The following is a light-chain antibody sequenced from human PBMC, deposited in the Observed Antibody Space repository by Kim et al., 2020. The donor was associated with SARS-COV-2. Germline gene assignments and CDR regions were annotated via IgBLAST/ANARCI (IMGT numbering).Light chain of an antibody. CDR1: SSSIGSYP. J-gene: IGLJ3*02. CDR3: ATWDDSLNGRV. CDR2: GND. V-gene: IGLV1-44*01. Sequence: GQRVTMSCSGSSSSIGSYPVSWYQNLPGAAPKLRMYGNDQRPSGVPDRFSGSKSGTSASLAISGLQSEDEGDYYCATWDDSLNGRVFGGGTQLTVL.